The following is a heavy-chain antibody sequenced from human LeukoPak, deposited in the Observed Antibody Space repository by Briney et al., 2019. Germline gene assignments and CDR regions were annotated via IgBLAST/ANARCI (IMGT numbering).Heavy chain of an antibody. V-gene: IGHV3-30-3*01. CDR1: GFTFNSYA. CDR2: ISYGGSNK. Sequence: GGSLRLSCSASGFTFNSYAMHWVRQAPGKGLEWVAVISYGGSNKYYADSLKGRFTISRDNSRNTVYLQMNSLRAEDTAVYYCARDLTGDRGWDFDLWGRGTLVTVSS. D-gene: IGHD7-27*01. J-gene: IGHJ2*01. CDR3: ARDLTGDRGWDFDL.